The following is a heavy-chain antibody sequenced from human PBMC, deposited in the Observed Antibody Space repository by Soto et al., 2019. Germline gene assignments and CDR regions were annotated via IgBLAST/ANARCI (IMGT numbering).Heavy chain of an antibody. J-gene: IGHJ4*02. Sequence: GGSLRLSCAASGFTFNNYAMTWVRQAPGKGLEWVSAISGGGDTTTYAESVKGRLNVSREGSKNTLYLQMSSLRAEDTALYYCAKGRGGSGSLTPRVDFWGQGTLVTVSS. D-gene: IGHD3-10*01. CDR3: AKGRGGSGSLTPRVDF. V-gene: IGHV3-23*01. CDR2: ISGGGDTT. CDR1: GFTFNNYA.